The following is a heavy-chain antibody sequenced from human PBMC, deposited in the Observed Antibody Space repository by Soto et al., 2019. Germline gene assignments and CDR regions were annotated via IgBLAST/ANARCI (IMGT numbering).Heavy chain of an antibody. CDR2: IYYSGST. D-gene: IGHD3-22*01. V-gene: IGHV4-59*01. Sequence: SETLSLTCTVSGGSISSYYWSWIRQPPGKGLEWIGYIYYSGSTNYNPSLKSRVTISVDTSKNQFSLRLSSVSAADTAVYYCARGYYDSSGYYRFDYWGQGTLVTVSS. CDR3: ARGYYDSSGYYRFDY. J-gene: IGHJ4*02. CDR1: GGSISSYY.